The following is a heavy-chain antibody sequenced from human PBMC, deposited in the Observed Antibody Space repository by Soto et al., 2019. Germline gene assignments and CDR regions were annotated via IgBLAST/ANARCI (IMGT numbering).Heavy chain of an antibody. Sequence: PSETLSLTCTVSGGSISSSSYYWSWIRQPPGKGLEWIGYINHSGSTNYNPSLKSRVTISVDTSKNQFSLKLSSVTAADTAVYYCARGEAAAGTRRTYGGNWFDPWGQGTLVTVSS. J-gene: IGHJ5*02. CDR2: INHSGST. CDR1: GGSISSSSYY. CDR3: ARGEAAAGTRRTYGGNWFDP. V-gene: IGHV4-39*07. D-gene: IGHD6-13*01.